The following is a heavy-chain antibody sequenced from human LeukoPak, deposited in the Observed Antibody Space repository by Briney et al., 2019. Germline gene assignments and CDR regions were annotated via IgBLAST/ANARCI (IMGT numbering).Heavy chain of an antibody. CDR3: ASGQPWPLGGMDV. J-gene: IGHJ6*02. CDR2: IYYSGST. Sequence: SETLSLTCTVSGGSISSYYWSWIRQPPGKGLEWIGYIYYSGSTNYNPSLKSRVTISVDTSKNQFSLKLSSVTAADTAVYYCASGQPWPLGGMDVWGQGTTVTVSS. CDR1: GGSISSYY. V-gene: IGHV4-59*08. D-gene: IGHD5-24*01.